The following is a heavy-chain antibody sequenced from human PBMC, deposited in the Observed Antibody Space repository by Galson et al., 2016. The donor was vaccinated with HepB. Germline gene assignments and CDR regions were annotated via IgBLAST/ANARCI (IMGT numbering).Heavy chain of an antibody. J-gene: IGHJ5*02. Sequence: SLRLSCAASGFTFSNYAMSRVRQAPGKGLEWVSAISGSGGSPYYADPVQGRFTISRDNSKNTLYLQKNSLRVEDTALYYCAKDTRSSFYSRWFDPWGQGTLVTVSS. CDR3: AKDTRSSFYSRWFDP. D-gene: IGHD3-3*01. CDR2: ISGSGGSP. CDR1: GFTFSNYA. V-gene: IGHV3-23*01.